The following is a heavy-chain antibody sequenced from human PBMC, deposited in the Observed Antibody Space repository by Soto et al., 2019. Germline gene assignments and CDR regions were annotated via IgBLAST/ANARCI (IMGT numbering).Heavy chain of an antibody. CDR1: GGALSGATYS. Sequence: SETLSLTCGVSGGALSGATYSWNWIRQPPGKGLEWIGYIFPSGTTYYNPSLKSRVTISIDVSKNQFSLSLRSLTAADTAVYYCARSREFDYWSQGTLVTVSS. CDR3: ARSREFDY. V-gene: IGHV4-30-2*01. CDR2: IFPSGTT. J-gene: IGHJ4*02.